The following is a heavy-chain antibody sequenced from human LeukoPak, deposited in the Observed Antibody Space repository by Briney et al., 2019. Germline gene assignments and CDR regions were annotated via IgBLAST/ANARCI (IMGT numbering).Heavy chain of an antibody. CDR2: MNPNSGGT. CDR3: ARADRLHGGPYLIGS. CDR1: GYSFTDYY. V-gene: IGHV1-2*02. D-gene: IGHD2-21*01. Sequence: PRASVKVSCKTSGYSFTDYYMHWVRQAPGQGLEWMGWMNPNSGGTSSAQKFQGRVTMTRDTSITTVYMEVSWLTSDDTAIYYCARADRLHGGPYLIGSWGQGTLVTVSS. J-gene: IGHJ4*02.